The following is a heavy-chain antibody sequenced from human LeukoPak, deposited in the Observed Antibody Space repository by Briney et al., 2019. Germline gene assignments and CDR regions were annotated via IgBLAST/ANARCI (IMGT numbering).Heavy chain of an antibody. CDR3: SIARGYYDSGNYPTDY. J-gene: IGHJ4*02. Sequence: ASVKVSCKASGYTFTGYFIHWVRQAPGQGLEWMGWINPNSGGTNYAQKFQGRVTMTGDTSINTTYMELSRLTSDDTAVYCCSIARGYYDSGNYPTDYWGQGTLVTVSS. D-gene: IGHD3-10*01. CDR1: GYTFTGYF. V-gene: IGHV1-2*02. CDR2: INPNSGGT.